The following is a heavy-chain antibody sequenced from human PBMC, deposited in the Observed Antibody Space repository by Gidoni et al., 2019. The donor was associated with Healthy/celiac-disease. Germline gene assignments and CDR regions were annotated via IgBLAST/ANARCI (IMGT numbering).Heavy chain of an antibody. CDR1: GGSISSGDYY. CDR2: IYYSGST. CDR3: ARLKLEYQLPSGWDY. Sequence: QVQLQESGPGLVKPSQTLSLTCTVSGGSISSGDYYWSWIRQPPGKGLEWIGYIYYSGSTYYNPSLKSRVTISVDTSKNQFSLKLSSVTAADTAVYYCARLKLEYQLPSGWDYWGQGTLVTVSS. D-gene: IGHD2-2*01. V-gene: IGHV4-30-4*01. J-gene: IGHJ4*02.